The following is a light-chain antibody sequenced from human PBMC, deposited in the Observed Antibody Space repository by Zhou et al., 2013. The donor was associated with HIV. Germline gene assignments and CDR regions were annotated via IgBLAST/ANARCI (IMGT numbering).Light chain of an antibody. J-gene: IGKJ4*01. V-gene: IGKV1-33*01. CDR2: DAS. Sequence: DIQMTQSPSSLSASVGDRVTITCQASQDISNYLNWYQQKPGKAPKLLIYDASNLATGVPSRFSGSGSGTDFTFTISSLQPEDIATYYCQQYDNLSLTFGGGTKVEIK. CDR1: QDISNY. CDR3: QQYDNLSLT.